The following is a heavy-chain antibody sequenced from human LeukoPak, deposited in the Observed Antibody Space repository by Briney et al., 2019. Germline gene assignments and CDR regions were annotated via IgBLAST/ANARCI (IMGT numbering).Heavy chain of an antibody. V-gene: IGHV3-21*01. CDR1: GFTFSSYS. Sequence: GGSLRLSCAASGFTFSSYSMNWVRQAPGKGLEWVSSISSSSSYIYYADSVKGRFTISRDNAKNSLYLQMNSLRAEDTAVYYCARVFSSGYSAAFDYWGQGTLVTVSP. CDR2: ISSSSSYI. J-gene: IGHJ4*02. D-gene: IGHD3-22*01. CDR3: ARVFSSGYSAAFDY.